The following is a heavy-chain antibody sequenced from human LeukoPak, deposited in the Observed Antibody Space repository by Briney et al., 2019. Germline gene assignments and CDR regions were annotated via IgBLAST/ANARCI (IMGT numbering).Heavy chain of an antibody. CDR2: IYHSGST. J-gene: IGHJ4*02. CDR1: GGSISSGGYY. Sequence: SETLSLTCTVSGGSISSGGYYWSWIRQPPGKGLEWIGYIYHSGSTYYNPSLKSRVTISVDTSKNQFSLKLSSVTAADTAVYYCARYYDSSGSDYWGQGTLVTVSS. CDR3: ARYYDSSGSDY. D-gene: IGHD3-22*01. V-gene: IGHV4-30-2*01.